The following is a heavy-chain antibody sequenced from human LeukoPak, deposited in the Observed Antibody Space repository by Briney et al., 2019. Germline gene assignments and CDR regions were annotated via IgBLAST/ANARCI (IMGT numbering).Heavy chain of an antibody. CDR1: GFTFSSSW. Sequence: PGGSLRLSCAASGFTFSSSWMSWVRQPPGKGLEWVATIKQDGSEKYYVDSVKGRFTISRDNAKNSLYLQMNSLRAEDTAVYFCARDSYCSGIDYWGQGTLVTVSS. CDR3: ARDSYCSGIDY. D-gene: IGHD6-19*01. CDR2: IKQDGSEK. V-gene: IGHV3-7*01. J-gene: IGHJ4*02.